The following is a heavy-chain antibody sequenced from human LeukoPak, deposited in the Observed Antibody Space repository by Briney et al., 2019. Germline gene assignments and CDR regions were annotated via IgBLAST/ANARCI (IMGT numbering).Heavy chain of an antibody. CDR1: VFSITSGYY. CDR2: IYYSGTT. J-gene: IGHJ4*02. V-gene: IGHV4-61*01. Sequence: SETLSLTCTVSVFSITSGYYWGWIRQPPGKGLEWIGYIYYSGTTYYNPSLKSRVTISLDTSKNKFSLNLTSVSVADTAVYYCARAGGYSGYASNWGQGTLVTVSS. CDR3: ARAGGYSGYASN. D-gene: IGHD5-12*01.